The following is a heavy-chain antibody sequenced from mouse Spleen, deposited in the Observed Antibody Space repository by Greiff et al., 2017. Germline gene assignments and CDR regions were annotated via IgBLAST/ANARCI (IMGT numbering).Heavy chain of an antibody. CDR1: GFTFSDYG. D-gene: IGHD2-1*01. CDR2: ISSGSSTI. V-gene: IGHV5-17*01. J-gene: IGHJ1*01. Sequence: EVQLVESGGGLVKPGGSLKLSCAASGFTFSDYGMHWVRQAPEKGLEWVAYISSGSSTIYYADTVKGRFTISRDNAKNTLFLQMTSLRSEDTAMYYCARLVRVWYFDVWGAGTTVTVSS. CDR3: ARLVRVWYFDV.